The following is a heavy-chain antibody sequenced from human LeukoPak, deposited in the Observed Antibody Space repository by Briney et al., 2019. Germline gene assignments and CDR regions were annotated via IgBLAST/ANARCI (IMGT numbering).Heavy chain of an antibody. D-gene: IGHD6-13*01. CDR2: TYYRSKWYN. CDR1: GDSVSSNSAA. V-gene: IGHV6-1*01. Sequence: SQTLPLTCAISGDSVSSNSAAWNWIRQSPSRGLEWLGRTYYRSKWYNDYAVSVKSRITINPDTSKNQFSLQLNSVTPEDTAVYYCAREAPTIAAAGHDAFDIWGQGTMVTVSS. CDR3: AREAPTIAAAGHDAFDI. J-gene: IGHJ3*02.